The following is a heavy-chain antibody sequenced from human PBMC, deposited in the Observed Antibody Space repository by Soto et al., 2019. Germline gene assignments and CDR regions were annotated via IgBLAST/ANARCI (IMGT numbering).Heavy chain of an antibody. CDR3: ARGWFYGSGSYYNPDDDFDY. Sequence: SETLSLTCTVSGGSIRSSNWWSWVRQPPGKGLEWIGEIYHSGSTKYNPSLKSRVTISVDTSKNQFSLKLSSVTAADTAVYYCARGWFYGSGSYYNPDDDFDYWGQGTLVTVSS. D-gene: IGHD3-10*01. CDR2: IYHSGST. CDR1: GGSIRSSNW. V-gene: IGHV4-4*02. J-gene: IGHJ4*02.